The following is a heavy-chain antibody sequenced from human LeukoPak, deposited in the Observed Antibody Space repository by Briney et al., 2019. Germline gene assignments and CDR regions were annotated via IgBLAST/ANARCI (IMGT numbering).Heavy chain of an antibody. CDR2: IKQDGSDK. J-gene: IGHJ4*02. CDR1: GFTFRSSW. V-gene: IGHV3-7*01. CDR3: ARDYD. Sequence: GGSLRLFRAASGFTFRSSWMSWVRQAPGKGLEWVANIKQDGSDKYYVDSVKGRFTISRDNAKNSLYLQMNSLRVEDTAVYYCARDYDWGQGTLVTVSS. D-gene: IGHD4-17*01.